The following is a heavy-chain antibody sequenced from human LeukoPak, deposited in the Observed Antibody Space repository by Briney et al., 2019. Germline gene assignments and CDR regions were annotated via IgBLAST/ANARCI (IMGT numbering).Heavy chain of an antibody. CDR1: GGTFSSYA. CDR2: IIPILGIA. CDR3: ARDLESSGWYWGHAFDI. Sequence: ASVKVSCKASGGTFSSYAISWVRQAPGQGLEWMGRIIPILGIANYAQKFQGRVTITADKSTSTAYMELSSPRSEDTAVYYCARDLESSGWYWGHAFDIWGQGTMVTVSS. J-gene: IGHJ3*02. V-gene: IGHV1-69*04. D-gene: IGHD6-19*01.